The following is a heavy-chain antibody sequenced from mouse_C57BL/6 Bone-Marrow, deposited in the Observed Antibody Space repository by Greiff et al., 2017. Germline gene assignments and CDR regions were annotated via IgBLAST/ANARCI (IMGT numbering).Heavy chain of an antibody. CDR1: GYPFTSYT. Sequence: VHLVESGAELARPGASVKMSCTASGYPFTSYTLHWVKQRPGQGLAWIGYINPSSGYTKYNQKFKDKATLTADKSSSTAYMQLSSLTSEDSAVYYCARWLPIAYWGKGTLVTVSA. V-gene: IGHV1-4*01. D-gene: IGHD2-2*01. J-gene: IGHJ3*01. CDR2: INPSSGYT. CDR3: ARWLPIAY.